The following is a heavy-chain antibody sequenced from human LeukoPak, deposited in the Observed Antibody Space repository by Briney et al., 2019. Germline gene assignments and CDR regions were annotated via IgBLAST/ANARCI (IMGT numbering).Heavy chain of an antibody. CDR3: ATYTHWVAGDV. D-gene: IGHD3-16*01. CDR2: MNQDGSAK. V-gene: IGHV3-7*01. Sequence: GSLKLSCAASGFPFNDSWMNWVRQAPGKGLEWVANMNQDGSAKGYVDSVKGRFTISRDNARNSLYLQMSSLRPEDTAVYYCATYTHWVAGDVWGQGTTVTVSS. CDR1: GFPFNDSW. J-gene: IGHJ6*02.